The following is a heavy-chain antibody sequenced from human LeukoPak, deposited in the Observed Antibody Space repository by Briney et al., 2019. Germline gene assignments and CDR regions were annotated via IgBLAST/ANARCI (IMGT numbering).Heavy chain of an antibody. D-gene: IGHD3-22*01. CDR2: ISAYNGNT. CDR3: ARAPPTYYYDSTLDY. Sequence: ASVKVSCKASGYTFTSYGINWVRQAPGQGLEWMGWISAYNGNTNYAQKLQGRVTMTTDTSTSTAYMELRSLRSDDTAVYYCARAPPTYYYDSTLDYWGQGTLVTVSS. CDR1: GYTFTSYG. V-gene: IGHV1-18*01. J-gene: IGHJ4*02.